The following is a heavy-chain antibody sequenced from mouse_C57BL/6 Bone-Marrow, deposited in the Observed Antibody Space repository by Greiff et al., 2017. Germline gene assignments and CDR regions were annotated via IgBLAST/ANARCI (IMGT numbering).Heavy chain of an antibody. CDR2: FYPGSGSI. CDR1: GYTFTEYT. D-gene: IGHD1-1*01. Sequence: QVQLKESGAELVNPGASVKLSCKASGYTFTEYTIHWVKQRSGQGLEWIGWFYPGSGSIKYNEKFKDKATLTADTSSSTVYMELSRLTSEDSAVYFCARHPITTVVANGYYFDYWGQGTTLTVSS. CDR3: ARHPITTVVANGYYFDY. J-gene: IGHJ2*01. V-gene: IGHV1-62-2*01.